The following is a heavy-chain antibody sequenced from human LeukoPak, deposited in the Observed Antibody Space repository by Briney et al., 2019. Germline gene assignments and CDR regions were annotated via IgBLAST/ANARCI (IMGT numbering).Heavy chain of an antibody. D-gene: IGHD2-15*01. V-gene: IGHV4-30-4*01. CDR2: IYDSGST. Sequence: SQTLSLTCTVSGASIRSGDYYWSWIRQPPGKGLEWIGYIYDSGSTYYNPSLKSRITISVDTSENRFSLKLSSVTATDTAVYYCARDCSGGSCYGAFDIWGQGTMVTVSS. J-gene: IGHJ3*02. CDR1: GASIRSGDYY. CDR3: ARDCSGGSCYGAFDI.